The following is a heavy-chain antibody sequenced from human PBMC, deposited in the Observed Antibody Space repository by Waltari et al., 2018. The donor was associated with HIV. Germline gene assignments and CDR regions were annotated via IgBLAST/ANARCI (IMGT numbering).Heavy chain of an antibody. J-gene: IGHJ3*02. CDR2: IYTSGST. CDR3: ARGTYYYDSSGHDAFDI. CDR1: GGSISRYY. V-gene: IGHV4-4*07. Sequence: QVPLQESGPGLVKPSETLSLPCPGSGGSISRYYWSWIREPARKGLEWMGRIYTSGSTNYNPSLKSRVTMSVDTSKNQFSLKLSSVTAADTAVYYCARGTYYYDSSGHDAFDIWGQGTMVTVSS. D-gene: IGHD3-22*01.